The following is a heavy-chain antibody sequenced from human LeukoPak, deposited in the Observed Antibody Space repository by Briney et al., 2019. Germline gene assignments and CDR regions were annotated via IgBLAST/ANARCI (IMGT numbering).Heavy chain of an antibody. Sequence: GESLKISCKGSGYNFTSYWIGWVRQMPGKGLEWMGIIYPGDSDTRYSPSFQGQVTISADKSISTAYLQWSSLKASDTAMYYCARGSRTALYYYYGMDVWGQGTTVTVSS. J-gene: IGHJ6*02. V-gene: IGHV5-51*01. CDR3: ARGSRTALYYYYGMDV. D-gene: IGHD5-18*01. CDR2: IYPGDSDT. CDR1: GYNFTSYW.